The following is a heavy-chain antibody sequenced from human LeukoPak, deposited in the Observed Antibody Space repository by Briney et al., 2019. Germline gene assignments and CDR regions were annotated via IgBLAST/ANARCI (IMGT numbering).Heavy chain of an antibody. V-gene: IGHV4-4*07. CDR3: AAFLSGTCWYFDY. J-gene: IGHJ4*02. CDR2: IYTSGST. CDR1: GDSISSYY. Sequence: PSETLSLTCTVSGDSISSYYWSWIRQPAEKGLEWIGHIYTSGSTNYYTSGSTDYNPSLKSRVTISLDRSKNQFSLKLSSVTAADTAVYYCAAFLSGTCWYFDYWGQGALVTVSS. D-gene: IGHD1-26*01.